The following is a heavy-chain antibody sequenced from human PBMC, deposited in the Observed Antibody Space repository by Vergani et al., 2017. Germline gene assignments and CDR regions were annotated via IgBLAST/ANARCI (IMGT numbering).Heavy chain of an antibody. D-gene: IGHD3-16*02. J-gene: IGHJ6*03. V-gene: IGHV4-61*02. CDR2: TSTDGST. CDR1: GGAVNSGSNF. CDR3: ARETVVTSWDGYRFHYMDV. Sequence: QVQLQESGPGLVKPSQTLSPTCPVPGGAVNSGSNFWTWIRQPAGKGLEWIGRTSTDGSTNYNPSLKSRVTVSVDTSKTQISLKQTSVTAEDTAVYYCARETVVTSWDGYRFHYMDVWGKGTTVTVSS.